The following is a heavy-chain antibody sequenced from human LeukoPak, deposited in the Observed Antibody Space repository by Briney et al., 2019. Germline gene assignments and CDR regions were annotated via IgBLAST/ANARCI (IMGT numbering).Heavy chain of an antibody. J-gene: IGHJ3*02. V-gene: IGHV4-34*01. CDR3: ARARLTPHDAFDI. Sequence: SETLSLTCAVYGGSFSGYYWSWIRQPPGKGLEWIGEINHSGSTNYNPSLKSRVTISVDTSKNQFSLKLSSVTAADTAVYYCARARLTPHDAFDIWGQGTMVTVSS. CDR1: GGSFSGYY. CDR2: INHSGST. D-gene: IGHD1-14*01.